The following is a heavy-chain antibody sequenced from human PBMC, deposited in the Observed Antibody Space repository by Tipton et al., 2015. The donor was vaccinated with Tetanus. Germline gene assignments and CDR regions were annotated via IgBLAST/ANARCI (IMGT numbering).Heavy chain of an antibody. D-gene: IGHD3-22*01. J-gene: IGHJ6*02. CDR3: ARERGYYSYYGMDV. V-gene: IGHV1-2*02. CDR1: GYTFTGYY. Sequence: QVQLVQSGAEMKKPGASVKVSCKASGYTFTGYYLYWVRHAPGQGLEWIGWIDPTSGGTVYAQKFQGTVTMTRDPCIRTAYMELRILKSDDTAVYYCARERGYYSYYGMDVWGPGTTVPVS. CDR2: IDPTSGGT.